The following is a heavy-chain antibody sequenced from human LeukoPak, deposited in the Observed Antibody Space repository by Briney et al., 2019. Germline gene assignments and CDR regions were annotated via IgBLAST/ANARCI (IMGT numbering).Heavy chain of an antibody. CDR2: IYYSGST. V-gene: IGHV4-39*07. D-gene: IGHD3-3*01. CDR3: ARDRGYDFWSGYYNYYYMDV. J-gene: IGHJ6*03. Sequence: SETLSLTCTVSGGSISSSSYYWGWIRQPPGKGLEWIGSIYYSGSTYYNPSLKSRVTISVDTSKNQFSLKLSSVTAADTAVYYCARDRGYDFWSGYYNYYYMDVWGKGTTVTVSS. CDR1: GGSISSSSYY.